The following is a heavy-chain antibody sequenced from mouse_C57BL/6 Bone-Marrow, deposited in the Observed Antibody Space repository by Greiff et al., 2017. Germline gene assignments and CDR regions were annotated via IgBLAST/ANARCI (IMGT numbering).Heavy chain of an antibody. CDR2: IDPSDSYT. D-gene: IGHD1-1*01. CDR1: GYTFTSYW. J-gene: IGHJ2*01. Sequence: QVQLQQPGAELVKPGASVKLSCKASGYTFTSYWMQWVKQRPGQGLEWIGEIDPSDSYTNYNQKFKGKATLTVDTSSSTAYMPLSSLTSEDSAVYYCAHYYGSSFDYWGQGTTLTVSS. CDR3: AHYYGSSFDY. V-gene: IGHV1-50*01.